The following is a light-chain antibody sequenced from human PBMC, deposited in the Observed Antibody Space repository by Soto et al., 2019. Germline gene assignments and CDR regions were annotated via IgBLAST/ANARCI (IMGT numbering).Light chain of an antibody. Sequence: EIVLTQSPGTLSLSPGERATLSCRASQTVTNTYLAWYQQKSGQAPKFLIYGASNRATGIPDRFSGSGSGTDFTLTISRLEPEDFAVYYCQQYGTLPPTFGGGTTVEI. CDR3: QQYGTLPPT. J-gene: IGKJ4*01. V-gene: IGKV3-20*01. CDR2: GAS. CDR1: QTVTNTY.